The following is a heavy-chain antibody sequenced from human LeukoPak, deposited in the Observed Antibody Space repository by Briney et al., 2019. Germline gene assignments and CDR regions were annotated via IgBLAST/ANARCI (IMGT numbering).Heavy chain of an antibody. CDR3: ARSGYYQYYFDY. Sequence: SVKVSCKASGGTFSSYAISWVRQAPGQGLEWMGGIIPIFGTANYAQKFQGRATITTDESTSTAYMELSSLRSEDTAVYYCARSGYYQYYFDYWGQGTLVTVSS. J-gene: IGHJ4*02. CDR2: IIPIFGTA. CDR1: GGTFSSYA. V-gene: IGHV1-69*05. D-gene: IGHD3-22*01.